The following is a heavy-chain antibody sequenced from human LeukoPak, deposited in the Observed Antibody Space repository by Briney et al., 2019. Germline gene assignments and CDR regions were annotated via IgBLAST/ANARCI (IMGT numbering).Heavy chain of an antibody. J-gene: IGHJ5*02. V-gene: IGHV3-21*01. CDR3: ARPISGYSYGIDP. D-gene: IGHD5-18*01. Sequence: GGSLRLSCAASGFTFSSYSMNWVRQAPGKGLEWVSSISSSSSYIYYADSVKGRFTISRDNAKNSLYLQMNSLRAEDTAVYYCARPISGYSYGIDPWSQGTLVTVSS. CDR1: GFTFSSYS. CDR2: ISSSSSYI.